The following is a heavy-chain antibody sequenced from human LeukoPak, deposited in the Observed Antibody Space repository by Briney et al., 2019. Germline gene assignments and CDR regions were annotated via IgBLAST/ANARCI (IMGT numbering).Heavy chain of an antibody. CDR3: ARARSYFQRAFDL. CDR1: GYTFTSYG. V-gene: IGHV1-18*01. J-gene: IGHJ3*01. D-gene: IGHD2/OR15-2a*01. CDR2: VSGEMTYT. Sequence: GASVKVSCEASGYTFTSYGISWVRQAPGQRLEWMGWVSGEMTYTKYSQQFQGRVTITRDTSTSTTYMELSSLRFEDTAVYFCARARSYFQRAFDLWGQGTLVTVS.